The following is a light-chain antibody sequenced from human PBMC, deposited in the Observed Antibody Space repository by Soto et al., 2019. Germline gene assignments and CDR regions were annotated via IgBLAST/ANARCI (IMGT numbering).Light chain of an antibody. J-gene: IGKJ2*01. CDR2: GAS. CDR3: QQYGSSSYT. V-gene: IGKV3-20*01. CDR1: QSVSSSY. Sequence: EIVLTQSPGTLSLSPGERATLSCRASQSVSSSYLGWYQQKPGQAPRLLIYGASSRATGIPDRFSGSGSGTDFTLTLSRLEPEDFAVYYCQQYGSSSYTFGQGTKLEIK.